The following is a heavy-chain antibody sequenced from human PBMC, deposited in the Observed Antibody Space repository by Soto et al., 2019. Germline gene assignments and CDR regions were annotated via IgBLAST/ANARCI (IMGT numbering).Heavy chain of an antibody. Sequence: QVQLVQSGAEVKKPGASVKVSCKASGYTFTGYYMHWVRQAPGQGLEWMGWINPNSGGTNYAQKFQGRVTMTRDTSISTAYMELSRLRSDDTAVYYCARVAQYCSSTSCYPRYNWFDPWGQGTLVTVSS. CDR2: INPNSGGT. V-gene: IGHV1-2*02. CDR1: GYTFTGYY. CDR3: ARVAQYCSSTSCYPRYNWFDP. J-gene: IGHJ5*02. D-gene: IGHD2-2*01.